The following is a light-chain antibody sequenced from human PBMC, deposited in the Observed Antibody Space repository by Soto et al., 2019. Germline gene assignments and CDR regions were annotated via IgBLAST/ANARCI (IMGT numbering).Light chain of an antibody. CDR3: QLYGTPPKP. V-gene: IGKV3-20*01. J-gene: IGKJ1*01. CDR2: AAS. Sequence: EIVLTQSPGTLSLSPGERATLSCRASQTVSSNYLAWYQQKPGQAPRRLIYAASTRSTGIPDRFSGSGSGTVFSLSISRLEPEGGAVYYGQLYGTPPKPFGQGTKVEIK. CDR1: QTVSSNY.